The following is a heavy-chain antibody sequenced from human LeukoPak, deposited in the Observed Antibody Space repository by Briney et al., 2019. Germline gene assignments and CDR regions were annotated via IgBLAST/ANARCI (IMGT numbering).Heavy chain of an antibody. D-gene: IGHD6-6*01. CDR2: IKSKTDGGTT. V-gene: IGHV3-15*01. CDR1: GFTFSNAW. Sequence: PGGSLRLSCAASGFTFSNAWMSWVRRAPGKGLEWVGRIKSKTDGGTTDYAAPVKGRSTISRDDSKNTLYLQMNSLKTEDTAVYYCTTDTGPEDSSSSVYYYYGMDVWGQGTTVTVSS. J-gene: IGHJ6*02. CDR3: TTDTGPEDSSSSVYYYYGMDV.